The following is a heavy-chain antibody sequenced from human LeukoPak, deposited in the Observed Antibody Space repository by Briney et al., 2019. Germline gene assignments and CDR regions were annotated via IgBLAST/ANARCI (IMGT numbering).Heavy chain of an antibody. J-gene: IGHJ5*02. CDR3: ARDGDYYDSSGFNWFDP. CDR2: ISYSGST. CDR1: GGSISSYY. V-gene: IGHV4-59*12. D-gene: IGHD3-22*01. Sequence: SETLSLTCTVSGGSISSYYWNWIRQPPGKGLEWIGYISYSGSTNYNPSLKSRVTISVDTSKNQFSLKLSSVTAADTAVYYCARDGDYYDSSGFNWFDPWGQGTLVTVSS.